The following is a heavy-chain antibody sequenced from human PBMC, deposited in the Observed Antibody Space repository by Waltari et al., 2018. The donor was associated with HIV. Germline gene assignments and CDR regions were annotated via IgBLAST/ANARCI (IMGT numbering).Heavy chain of an antibody. CDR2: MGIAGNT. V-gene: IGHV3-13*01. CDR1: EFTFRSHD. J-gene: IGHJ4*02. CDR3: VRAGGSYYHFDY. Sequence: EVQLVESGGGLVQPGGSLRLSCAASEFTFRSHDMHWVRQTTGKGLEWVEGMGIAGNTNYADSVKGRFTISRENGKHSLYLQMTSLRAGDMAVYYCVRAGGSYYHFDYWGQGTLVTVSS. D-gene: IGHD1-26*01.